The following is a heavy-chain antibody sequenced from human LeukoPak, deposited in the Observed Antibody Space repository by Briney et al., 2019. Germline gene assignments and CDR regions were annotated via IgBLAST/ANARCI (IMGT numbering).Heavy chain of an antibody. Sequence: SETLSLTCAVYGGSFSGYYWSWIRQPPGKGLEWIGEINHSGSTNYNPSLKSRVTISVDTSKNQFSLKLSSVTAADTAVYYCARGLYCSSTSCYNAFDTWGQGTMVTVSS. D-gene: IGHD2-2*02. CDR3: ARGLYCSSTSCYNAFDT. CDR1: GGSFSGYY. V-gene: IGHV4-34*01. J-gene: IGHJ3*02. CDR2: INHSGST.